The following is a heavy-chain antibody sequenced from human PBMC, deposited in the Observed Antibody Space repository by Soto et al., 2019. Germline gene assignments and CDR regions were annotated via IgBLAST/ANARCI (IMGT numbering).Heavy chain of an antibody. CDR3: ATRFYTSGALFDY. J-gene: IGHJ4*02. Sequence: PSETLSLTCTVSGGSISDHYYMWIRQSPGKGLEYIGYIYNGGRTDYNPSLKSRVIISVDTSKNQFSLKLTSVTAADTAVYYCATRFYTSGALFDYWGQGTPVTVSS. CDR2: IYNGGRT. V-gene: IGHV4-59*11. CDR1: GGSISDHY. D-gene: IGHD2-2*02.